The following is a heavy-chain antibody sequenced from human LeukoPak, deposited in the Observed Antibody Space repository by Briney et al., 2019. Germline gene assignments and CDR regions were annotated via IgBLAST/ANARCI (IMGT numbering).Heavy chain of an antibody. CDR3: ARVSGRLQHYYYYYGMDV. J-gene: IGHJ6*02. Sequence: GASVKVSCKVSGYTLTELSMHWVRQAPGQGLEWMGWINPNSGGTNYAQKFQGRVTMTRDTSISTAYMELSRLRSDDTAVYYCARVSGRLQHYYYYYGMDVWGQGTTVTVSS. V-gene: IGHV1-2*02. CDR1: GYTLTELS. CDR2: INPNSGGT. D-gene: IGHD1-26*01.